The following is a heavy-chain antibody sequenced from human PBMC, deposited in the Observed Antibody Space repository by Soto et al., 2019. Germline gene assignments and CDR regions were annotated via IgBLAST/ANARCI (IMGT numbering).Heavy chain of an antibody. CDR2: ISPDGGEI. CDR1: GFTFSNIW. J-gene: IGHJ4*02. CDR3: AKGPR. V-gene: IGHV3-7*01. Sequence: LVESGGGLVQPGGSLRLSCAASGFTFSNIWMSWVRRSPEKGPEWVASISPDGGEIYYVDSVKDRFTISRDNTRNSLYLQMNSLRAEDTAVYYCAKGPRWGQGTLVTVSS.